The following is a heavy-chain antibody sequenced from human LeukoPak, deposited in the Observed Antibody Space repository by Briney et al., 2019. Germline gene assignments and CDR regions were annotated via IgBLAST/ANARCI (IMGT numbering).Heavy chain of an antibody. CDR3: AKMYSSSWYYFDY. Sequence: GGSLRLSCAASGFTFSSYAMSWVRRAPGKGLEWVSTISGSGSSTYYADSVKGRFTISRDNSKNTLYLQMNSLRAEDTAVYYRAKMYSSSWYYFDYWGQGTLVTVSS. J-gene: IGHJ4*02. CDR2: ISGSGSST. D-gene: IGHD6-13*01. V-gene: IGHV3-23*01. CDR1: GFTFSSYA.